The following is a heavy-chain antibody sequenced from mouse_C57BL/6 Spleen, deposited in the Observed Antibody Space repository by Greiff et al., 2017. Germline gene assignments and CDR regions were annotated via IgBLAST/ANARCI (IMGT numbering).Heavy chain of an antibody. CDR3: ARSGDGYSYYAMDY. CDR1: GYSFTGYF. CDR2: INPYNGDT. V-gene: IGHV1-20*01. D-gene: IGHD2-3*01. Sequence: VQLQQSGPELVKPGDSVKISCKASGYSFTGYFMNWVMQSHGKSLEWIGRINPYNGDTFYNQKFKGKATLTVDKSSSTAHMELRSLTSEDSAVYYCARSGDGYSYYAMDYWGQGTSVTVSS. J-gene: IGHJ4*01.